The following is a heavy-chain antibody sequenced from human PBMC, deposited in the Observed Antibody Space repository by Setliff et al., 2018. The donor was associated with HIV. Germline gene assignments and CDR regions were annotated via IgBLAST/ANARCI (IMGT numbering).Heavy chain of an antibody. CDR3: ARETNSGYSSGWYEGGVYYFDY. CDR2: ISAYNGNT. D-gene: IGHD6-19*01. CDR1: GYTFTSYG. Sequence: ASVKVSCKASGYTFTSYGISWVRQAPGQGLEWMGWISAYNGNTNYAQKLQGRVTMTTDTSTSTAYMELRSLRSDDTAVYYCARETNSGYSSGWYEGGVYYFDYWSQGTLVTVSS. J-gene: IGHJ4*02. V-gene: IGHV1-18*01.